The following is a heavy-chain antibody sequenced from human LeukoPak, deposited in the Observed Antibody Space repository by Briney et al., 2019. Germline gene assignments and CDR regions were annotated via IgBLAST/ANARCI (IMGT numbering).Heavy chain of an antibody. Sequence: PGGSLRLSCAASGFTVSSNYMSWVRQAPGKGLEWVSVIYSGGSTYYADSVKGRFTITRDNSKNTLYLQMNSLRAEDTAVYYCARDNGRTWYYYGMDVWGQGTTVTVSS. J-gene: IGHJ6*02. V-gene: IGHV3-53*01. CDR3: ARDNGRTWYYYGMDV. CDR1: GFTVSSNY. CDR2: IYSGGST. D-gene: IGHD2-8*01.